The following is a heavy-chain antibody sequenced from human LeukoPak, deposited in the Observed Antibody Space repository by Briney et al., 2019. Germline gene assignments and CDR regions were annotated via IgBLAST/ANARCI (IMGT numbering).Heavy chain of an antibody. V-gene: IGHV3-7*01. D-gene: IGHD3-10*01. Sequence: GGSLRLSCAASGFTFSSYWMSWVRQAPGKGLEWVANIKQDGSDKYYVDSVKGRFTISRDNAKNSLYLQMNSLRAEDTAVYYCARDRSPGNFDYWGQGTLVTVSS. CDR3: ARDRSPGNFDY. J-gene: IGHJ4*02. CDR1: GFTFSSYW. CDR2: IKQDGSDK.